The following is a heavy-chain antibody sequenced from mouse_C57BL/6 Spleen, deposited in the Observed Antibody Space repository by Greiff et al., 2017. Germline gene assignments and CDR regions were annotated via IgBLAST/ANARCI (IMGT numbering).Heavy chain of an antibody. CDR2: IRNKANGYTT. CDR1: GFTFTDYY. CDR3: ARLVRLRSNWYFDV. D-gene: IGHD1-1*01. V-gene: IGHV7-3*01. Sequence: EVMLVEPGGGLVQPGGSLSLSCAASGFTFTDYYMSWVRQPPGQALEWLGFIRNKANGYTTEYSASVKGRFTISRDNSQSILYLQMNALRAEDSATYYCARLVRLRSNWYFDVWGTGTTVTVSS. J-gene: IGHJ1*03.